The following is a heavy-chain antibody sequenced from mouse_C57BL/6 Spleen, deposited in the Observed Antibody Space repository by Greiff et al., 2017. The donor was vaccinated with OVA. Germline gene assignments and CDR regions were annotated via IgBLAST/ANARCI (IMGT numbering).Heavy chain of an antibody. CDR1: GYTFTGYW. CDR3: ARIWDYSRFDY. J-gene: IGHJ2*01. Sequence: QVQLKESGAELMKPGASVKLSCKATGYTFTGYWIEWVKQRPGHGLEWIGEILPGSGCTNYNEKFKGKATFTADTSSNTAYLQLSSLTTEDAAIYYYARIWDYSRFDYWGQGTTLTVSS. CDR2: ILPGSGCT. V-gene: IGHV1-9*01. D-gene: IGHD4-1*01.